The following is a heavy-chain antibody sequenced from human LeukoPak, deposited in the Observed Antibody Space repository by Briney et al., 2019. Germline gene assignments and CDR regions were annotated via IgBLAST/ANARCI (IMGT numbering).Heavy chain of an antibody. D-gene: IGHD3-10*01. CDR2: IYYSGST. J-gene: IGHJ6*02. V-gene: IGHV4-59*08. Sequence: PSETLSLTYTVSGGSISSYYWSWIRQPPGKGLEWTGYIYYSGSTNYNPSLKSRVTISVDTSKNQFSLKLSSVTAADTAVYYCARSYYADMVYYGMDVWCQGTTVTVSS. CDR1: GGSISSYY. CDR3: ARSYYADMVYYGMDV.